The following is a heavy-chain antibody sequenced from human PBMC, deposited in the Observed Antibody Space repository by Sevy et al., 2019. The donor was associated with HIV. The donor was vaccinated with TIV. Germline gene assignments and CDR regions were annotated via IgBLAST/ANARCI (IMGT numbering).Heavy chain of an antibody. D-gene: IGHD6-19*01. V-gene: IGHV1-69*13. J-gene: IGHJ4*02. Sequence: ASVNVSCKASGGTFSSYGISWVRQAPRQGLEWMGGIIPILGTVNYAQRFQGRVTITADESTKTAYMELSSLRSEDTAVYYCARGGGNGWYYFDYWGQESLVTVSS. CDR3: ARGGGNGWYYFDY. CDR2: IIPILGTV. CDR1: GGTFSSYG.